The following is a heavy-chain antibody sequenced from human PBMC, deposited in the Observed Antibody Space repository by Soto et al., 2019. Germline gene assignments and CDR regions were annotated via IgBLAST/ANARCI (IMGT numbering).Heavy chain of an antibody. V-gene: IGHV1-58*01. J-gene: IGHJ6*02. CDR3: AVSLETIAALRFVLYYYGMDV. CDR2: IVVGSGNT. Sequence: SVKVSCKASGFTFTSSAVQWVRQARGQRLEWIGWIVVGSGNTNYAQKFQERVTITRDMSTSTAYMELSSLRSEDTAVYYCAVSLETIAALRFVLYYYGMDVWGQGTTVTVSS. D-gene: IGHD6-6*01. CDR1: GFTFTSSA.